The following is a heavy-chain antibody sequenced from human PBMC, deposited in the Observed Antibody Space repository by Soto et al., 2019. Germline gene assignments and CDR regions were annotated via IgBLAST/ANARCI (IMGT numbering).Heavy chain of an antibody. D-gene: IGHD6-19*01. Sequence: PGGSLRLSWAASGFTFSSYGMHWVRQAPGKGLEWVAVISYDGSNKYYADSVKGRFTISRDNSKNTLYLQMNSLRAEDTAVYYCAKDVLYSSGLNIDYWGQGTRVTSPQ. V-gene: IGHV3-30*18. CDR3: AKDVLYSSGLNIDY. CDR1: GFTFSSYG. CDR2: ISYDGSNK. J-gene: IGHJ4*02.